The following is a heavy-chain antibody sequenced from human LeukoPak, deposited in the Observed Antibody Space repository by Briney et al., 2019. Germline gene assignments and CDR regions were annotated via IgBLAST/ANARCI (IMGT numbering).Heavy chain of an antibody. J-gene: IGHJ3*02. V-gene: IGHV3-30*04. D-gene: IGHD5-18*01. Sequence: GGSLRLSCAASGFTFSTYAMHWVRQAPGKGLEWVAVISYDGSSKYYADSVKGRFTISRDNSKNTLYLQMNSLRSEDTAVYYFARARSSYGYGDAFYIWGQGTMVTVSS. CDR1: GFTFSTYA. CDR3: ARARSSYGYGDAFYI. CDR2: ISYDGSSK.